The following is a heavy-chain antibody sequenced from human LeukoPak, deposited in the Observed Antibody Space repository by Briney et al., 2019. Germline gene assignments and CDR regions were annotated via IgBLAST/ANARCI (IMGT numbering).Heavy chain of an antibody. CDR2: ISNNGGYT. V-gene: IGHV3-23*01. CDR3: AKQLGYCSNGSCYFPY. Sequence: GGSLRLSCAASGFTFSSSAMSWARQAPGKGLEWVSAISNNGGYTYYADSVQGRFTISRDNSKSTLCLQMNSLRAEDTAVYYCAKQLGYCSNGSCYFPYWGQGTLVTVSS. CDR1: GFTFSSSA. D-gene: IGHD2-15*01. J-gene: IGHJ4*02.